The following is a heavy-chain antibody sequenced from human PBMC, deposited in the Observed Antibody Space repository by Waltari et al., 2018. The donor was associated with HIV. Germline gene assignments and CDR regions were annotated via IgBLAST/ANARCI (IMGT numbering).Heavy chain of an antibody. V-gene: IGHV4-61*02. J-gene: IGHJ6*02. CDR2: IYTSGSA. D-gene: IGHD6-6*01. CDR3: AREVYSRGSSSSWYYYYGMDV. Sequence: QVQLQESGPGLVKPSQTLSLTCTVSGGSISSGSYYWSWIRQPAGKGLEWIGRIYTSGSANYTPALRSRVTISVDTSKNQFSLKLSSVTAADTAVYYCAREVYSRGSSSSWYYYYGMDVWGQGTTVTVSS. CDR1: GGSISSGSYY.